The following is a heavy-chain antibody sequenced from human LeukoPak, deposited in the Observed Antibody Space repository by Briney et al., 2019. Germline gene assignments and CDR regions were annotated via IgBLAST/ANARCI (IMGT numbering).Heavy chain of an antibody. CDR3: AKEGGTMFFDS. V-gene: IGHV3-43*01. CDR2: FSGNGKTT. D-gene: IGHD3-3*01. Sequence: GGSLRLSCAASGFTFRAYTMHWFRQAPGKGLEWVSHFSGNGKTTYYADSVKGRFTISRDNSKNSLYLQMNSLESDDTALYYCAKEGGTMFFDSWGQETLVTVSS. J-gene: IGHJ5*01. CDR1: GFTFRAYT.